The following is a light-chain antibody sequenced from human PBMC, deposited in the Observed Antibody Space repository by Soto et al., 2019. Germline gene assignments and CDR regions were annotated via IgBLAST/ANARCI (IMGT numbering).Light chain of an antibody. CDR1: QDISNY. V-gene: IGKV1-33*01. CDR3: QQYDNLPPLT. Sequence: DIQMTQSPSSLSASVGDRVTITCQASQDISNYLNWYQQKPRKSPKLLIYDASNLETRVPSRFNRSGSGTDFTFIISSLQPEDIATYDCQQYDNLPPLTFGGGTKVEIK. CDR2: DAS. J-gene: IGKJ4*01.